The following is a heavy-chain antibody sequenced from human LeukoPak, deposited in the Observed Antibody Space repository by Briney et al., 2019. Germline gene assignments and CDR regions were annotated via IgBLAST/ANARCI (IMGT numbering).Heavy chain of an antibody. Sequence: SETLSLTCAVYGGSFSGYYWSWIRQPPGKGLEWIGEINHSGSTNYNPSLKSRVTISVDTSKNQFSLKLSSVTAADTAVYYCARALEKYYDFWSGYYRGPFDYWGQGTLVTVSS. CDR2: INHSGST. D-gene: IGHD3-3*01. J-gene: IGHJ4*02. V-gene: IGHV4-34*01. CDR1: GGSFSGYY. CDR3: ARALEKYYDFWSGYYRGPFDY.